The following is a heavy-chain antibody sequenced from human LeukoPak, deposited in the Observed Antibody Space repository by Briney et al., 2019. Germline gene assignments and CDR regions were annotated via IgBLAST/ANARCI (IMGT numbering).Heavy chain of an antibody. J-gene: IGHJ4*02. D-gene: IGHD2-21*02. Sequence: SQTLSLTCTVSGGSISSGSYCWSWIRQPAGTGLEWIGRIYTSGSTNYNPSLKSRVTISVDTSKNQFSLKLSSVTAADTAVYYCARGGYCGGDCYFYYWGQGTLVTVSS. CDR1: GGSISSGSYC. CDR3: ARGGYCGGDCYFYY. CDR2: IYTSGST. V-gene: IGHV4-61*02.